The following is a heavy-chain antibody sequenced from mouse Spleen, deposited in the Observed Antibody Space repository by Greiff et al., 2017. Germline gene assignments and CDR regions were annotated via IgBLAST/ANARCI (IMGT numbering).Heavy chain of an antibody. CDR3: ARNPAGPYYAMDY. CDR2: IWSDGST. J-gene: IGHJ4*01. CDR1: GFSLTSYG. D-gene: IGHD3-1*01. V-gene: IGHV2-6*02. Sequence: VKLMESGPGLVAPSQSLSITCTVSGFSLTSYGVHWVRQPPGKGLEWLVVIWSDGSTTYNSALKSRLSISKDNSKSQVFLKMNSLQTDDTAMYYCARNPAGPYYAMDYWGQGTSVTVSS.